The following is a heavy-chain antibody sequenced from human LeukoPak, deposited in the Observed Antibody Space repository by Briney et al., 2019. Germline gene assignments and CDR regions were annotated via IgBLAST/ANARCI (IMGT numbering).Heavy chain of an antibody. CDR2: INHSGST. CDR1: GGSFSGYY. CDR3: ATSSSWYRDYFDY. D-gene: IGHD6-13*01. V-gene: IGHV4-34*01. J-gene: IGHJ4*02. Sequence: SETLSLTCAVYGGSFSGYYWSWIRQPPGKGLEWIGEINHSGSTNYNPSLKSRVTVSVDTSKNQFSLKLSSVTAADTAVYYCATSSSWYRDYFDYWGQGTLVTVSS.